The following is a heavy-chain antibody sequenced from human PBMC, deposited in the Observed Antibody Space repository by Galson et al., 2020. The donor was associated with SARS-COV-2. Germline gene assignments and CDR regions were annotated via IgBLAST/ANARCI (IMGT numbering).Heavy chain of an antibody. D-gene: IGHD3-16*01. Sequence: GESLKISCAASGFTFSNAWMSWVRQAPGKGLEWVGRVKRNTDGGTIDYAAPVKGRFSISRDDSKNTLYLQVSSLRTEDSAVYYCTTDALNCAYTNCHEGGYFDYWGQGILVTVSS. V-gene: IGHV3-15*01. CDR3: TTDALNCAYTNCHEGGYFDY. CDR2: VKRNTDGGTI. CDR1: GFTFSNAW. J-gene: IGHJ4*02.